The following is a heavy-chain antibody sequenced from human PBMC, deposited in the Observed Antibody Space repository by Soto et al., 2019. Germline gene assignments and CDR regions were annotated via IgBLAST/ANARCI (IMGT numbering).Heavy chain of an antibody. CDR3: AKDLKVSGSHYGTLNYYYGMDV. J-gene: IGHJ6*02. V-gene: IGHV3-30*18. Sequence: VQLVESGGGLVKPGGSLRLSCAASGFAFSSYGMQWVRQAPGKGLEWVAVIAYDGSLKYYVDSVKGRFTISRDNSKNTLYLQINSLRAEDTAVYYCAKDLKVSGSHYGTLNYYYGMDVWGQGTTVSVSS. D-gene: IGHD3-10*01. CDR2: IAYDGSLK. CDR1: GFAFSSYG.